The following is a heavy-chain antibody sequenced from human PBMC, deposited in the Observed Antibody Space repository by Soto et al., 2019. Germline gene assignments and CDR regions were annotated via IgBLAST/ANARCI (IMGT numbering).Heavy chain of an antibody. CDR2: IIPIFDTA. CDR1: GGTFSSYA. J-gene: IGHJ4*02. D-gene: IGHD3-22*01. V-gene: IGHV1-69*13. Sequence: SVKVSCKASGGTFSSYAISWVRQAPGQGLEWMGGIIPIFDTANYAQKFQGRVTITADESTSTAYIELSSLRSEDTAVYYCARGVSSSGSPVKYYFDYWGQGTLVTVSS. CDR3: ARGVSSSGSPVKYYFDY.